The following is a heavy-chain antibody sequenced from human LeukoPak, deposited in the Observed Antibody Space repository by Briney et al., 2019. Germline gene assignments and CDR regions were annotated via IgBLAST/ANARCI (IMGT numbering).Heavy chain of an antibody. CDR1: GFTFSSYW. D-gene: IGHD5-18*01. CDR2: INSDGSST. CDR3: ASDTVDTALGIDY. Sequence: GGSLRLSCVASGFTFSSYWMHWVRQAPGKGLVWVSCINSDGSSTSNADSVKGRFTISRDNAKNTLYLQMNSLRAEDTAVYYCASDTVDTALGIDYWGQGTLVTVSS. V-gene: IGHV3-74*01. J-gene: IGHJ4*02.